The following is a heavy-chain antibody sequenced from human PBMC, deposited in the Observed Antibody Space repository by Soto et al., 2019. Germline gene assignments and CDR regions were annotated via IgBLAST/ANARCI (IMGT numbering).Heavy chain of an antibody. J-gene: IGHJ3*01. D-gene: IGHD5-18*01. V-gene: IGHV3-11*01. CDR1: GFTFSGHY. CDR2: LTNDGGYT. CDR3: AKDRRDHNTPTDAFDV. Sequence: GGSLRLSCKASGFTFSGHYMNWIRQAPGKGLEWLAYLTNDGGYTYYADSVRVRFTIWRDNAKDSLYLQINDLRADDTGVYYCAKDRRDHNTPTDAFDVWGQGTTATVSS.